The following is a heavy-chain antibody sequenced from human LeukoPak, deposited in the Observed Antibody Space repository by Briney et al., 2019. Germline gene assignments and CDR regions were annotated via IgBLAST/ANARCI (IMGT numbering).Heavy chain of an antibody. CDR1: GYTFTGYY. CDR2: ISAYNGNT. D-gene: IGHD3-3*01. J-gene: IGHJ4*02. V-gene: IGHV1-18*04. CDR3: ARGDEFLEWLLFDY. Sequence: ASVKVSCKASGYTFTGYYMHWVRQAPGQGLEWMGWISAYNGNTNYAQKLQGRVTMTTDTSTSTAYMELRSLRSDDTAVYYCARGDEFLEWLLFDYWGQGTLVTVSS.